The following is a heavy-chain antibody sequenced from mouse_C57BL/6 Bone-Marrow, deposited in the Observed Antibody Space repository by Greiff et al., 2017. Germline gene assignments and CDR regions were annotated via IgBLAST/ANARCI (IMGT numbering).Heavy chain of an antibody. CDR3: EGRAGSSYDYAMDY. J-gene: IGHJ4*01. Sequence: QVQLQQPGAELVRPGSSVKLSCKASGYTFTSYWMDWVKQRPGQGLEWIGNIYPSDSETHYNQKFKDKATLTVDKSSSTAYMQLSSLTSEDSAVYYCEGRAGSSYDYAMDYWGQGTSVTVSS. CDR1: GYTFTSYW. CDR2: IYPSDSET. D-gene: IGHD1-1*01. V-gene: IGHV1-61*01.